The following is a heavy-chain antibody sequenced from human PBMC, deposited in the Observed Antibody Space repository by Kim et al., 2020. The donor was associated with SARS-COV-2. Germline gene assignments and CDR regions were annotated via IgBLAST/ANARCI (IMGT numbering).Heavy chain of an antibody. Sequence: GGSLRLSCAASGFTFSGSAMHWVRQASGKGLEWVGRIRSTANSYATAYAASVRGRFTISRDDSKNTAYLQMHNLKTEDTAVYYCTCVPATTLAFWDAFDISGPGTMVTVSS. J-gene: IGHJ3*02. CDR2: IRSTANSYAT. V-gene: IGHV3-73*01. CDR3: TCVPATTLAFWDAFDI. CDR1: GFTFSGSA. D-gene: IGHD1-1*01.